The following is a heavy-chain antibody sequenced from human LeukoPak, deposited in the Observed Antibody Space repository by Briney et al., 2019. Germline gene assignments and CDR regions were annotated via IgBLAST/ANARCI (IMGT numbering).Heavy chain of an antibody. D-gene: IGHD1-26*01. CDR1: GFTFSSYA. V-gene: IGHV3-48*02. Sequence: GRSLRLSCAASGFTFSSYAMHWVRQAPGKGVEWVSHITASGTAMFYADSVKGRFTISRDNAKNSLYLQMNSLRDEDTAVYYCASSGSYRFDYWGQGTLVTVSS. CDR3: ASSGSYRFDY. J-gene: IGHJ4*02. CDR2: ITASGTAM.